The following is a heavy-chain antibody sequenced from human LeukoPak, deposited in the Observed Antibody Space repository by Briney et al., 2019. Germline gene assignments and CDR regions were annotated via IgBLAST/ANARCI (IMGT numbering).Heavy chain of an antibody. J-gene: IGHJ4*02. CDR3: ARDRRCSSTSCYYFDY. Sequence: PGGSLRLSCAASGFTFSSYWMSWVRQAPGKGLEWVANIKQDGSDKYYVDSVKGRFTISRDNAKNSLYLQMNSLRAEDTAVYYCARDRRCSSTSCYYFDYWGQGTLVTVSS. CDR1: GFTFSSYW. D-gene: IGHD2-2*01. V-gene: IGHV3-7*04. CDR2: IKQDGSDK.